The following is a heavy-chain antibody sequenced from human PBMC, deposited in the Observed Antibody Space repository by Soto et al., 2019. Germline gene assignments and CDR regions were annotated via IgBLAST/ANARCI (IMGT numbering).Heavy chain of an antibody. Sequence: QVQLVESGGGVVQPGRSLRLSCAASGFTFSNYAMHWVRQAPGKGLEWVAVISYDGSNKYYADSVKGRFTISRDSSKTTLYLQMNSLRAEDTAVYYCARTGRAWWDYGMDVWGQGTTVPVSS. V-gene: IGHV3-30-3*01. D-gene: IGHD2-8*02. CDR3: ARTGRAWWDYGMDV. J-gene: IGHJ6*02. CDR2: ISYDGSNK. CDR1: GFTFSNYA.